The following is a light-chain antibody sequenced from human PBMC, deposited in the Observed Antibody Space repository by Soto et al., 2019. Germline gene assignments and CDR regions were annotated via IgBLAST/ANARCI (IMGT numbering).Light chain of an antibody. J-gene: IGLJ1*01. CDR3: CSYAGTYTYV. CDR1: SSDVGGYNY. CDR2: DVN. Sequence: QSALTQPRSVSGSPGQSVTISCTGTSSDVGGYNYVSWYQQHPGKAPKLMIYDVNKRPSGVPDRFSGSKSGNTASLTISGLQAEDEADYSCCSYAGTYTYVFGTGTKLTVL. V-gene: IGLV2-11*01.